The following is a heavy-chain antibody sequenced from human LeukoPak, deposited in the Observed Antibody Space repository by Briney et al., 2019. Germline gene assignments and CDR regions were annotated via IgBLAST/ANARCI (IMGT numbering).Heavy chain of an antibody. J-gene: IGHJ4*02. Sequence: GGSLRLSCAASGFTFSSYSMNWVRQAPGKGLEWVSSISSSSSYIYYADSVKGRFTISRDNSKNTLYLQMNSLRAEDTAVYYCARARRVTTSLPSDFDYWGQGTLVTVSS. CDR1: GFTFSSYS. V-gene: IGHV3-21*01. CDR3: ARARRVTTSLPSDFDY. D-gene: IGHD4-17*01. CDR2: ISSSSSYI.